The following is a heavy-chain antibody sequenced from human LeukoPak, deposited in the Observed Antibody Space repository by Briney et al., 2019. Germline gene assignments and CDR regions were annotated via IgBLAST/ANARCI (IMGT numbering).Heavy chain of an antibody. Sequence: PSQTLSLTCTVSGGSISSGGYYWSWIRQPPGKGLEWIEYIYHSGSTYYNPSLKSRVTISVDRSKNQFSLKLSSVTAADTAVYYCARSMPPNKGFDYRGQGTLVTVSS. CDR1: GGSISSGGYY. J-gene: IGHJ4*02. D-gene: IGHD1/OR15-1a*01. CDR3: ARSMPPNKGFDY. CDR2: IYHSGST. V-gene: IGHV4-30-2*01.